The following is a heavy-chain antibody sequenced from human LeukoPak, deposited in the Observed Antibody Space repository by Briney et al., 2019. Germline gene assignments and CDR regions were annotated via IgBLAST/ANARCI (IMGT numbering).Heavy chain of an antibody. V-gene: IGHV3-7*01. CDR1: GFTFSSYW. Sequence: PGGSLRLSCAASGFTFSSYWMSWVRQAPGKGLEWVANIKEDGSEKYYVDSVKGRFTISRDNAKTSLYLQMNSLRAEDTAVYYCARSTRLVRYYYYYYMDVWGKGTTVTISS. CDR3: ARSTRLVRYYYYYYMDV. CDR2: IKEDGSEK. J-gene: IGHJ6*03. D-gene: IGHD3-9*01.